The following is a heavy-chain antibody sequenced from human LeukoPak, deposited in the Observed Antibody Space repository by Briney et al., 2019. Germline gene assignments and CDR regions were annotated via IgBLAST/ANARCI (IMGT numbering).Heavy chain of an antibody. V-gene: IGHV1-18*01. CDR1: GYTLATYG. CDR3: ARELFGRYDY. D-gene: IGHD1-26*01. Sequence: GASVKVSCKASGYTLATYGISWVRQAPGQGLEWMGWISAYNGNTNYAQKLQGRVTMTTDTSTSTAYMELRSLRSDDTAVYYCARELFGRYDYWGQGTLVTVSS. J-gene: IGHJ4*02. CDR2: ISAYNGNT.